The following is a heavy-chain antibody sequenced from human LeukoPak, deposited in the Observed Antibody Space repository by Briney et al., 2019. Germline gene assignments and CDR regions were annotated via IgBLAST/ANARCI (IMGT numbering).Heavy chain of an antibody. V-gene: IGHV3-48*03. CDR1: GFTFGSYE. J-gene: IGHJ4*02. Sequence: PGGSLRLSCAASGFTFGSYEMNWVRQAPGKGLEWVSYISGSGRTIYYANSVKGRFTISRDNAKNSLYLQMNSLRADDTAVYYCARLDASGLDYWGQGTLVTVSS. CDR2: ISGSGRTI. D-gene: IGHD6-19*01. CDR3: ARLDASGLDY.